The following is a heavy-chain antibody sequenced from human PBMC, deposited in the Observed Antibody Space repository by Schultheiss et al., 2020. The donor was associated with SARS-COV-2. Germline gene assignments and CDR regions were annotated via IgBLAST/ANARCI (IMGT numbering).Heavy chain of an antibody. J-gene: IGHJ3*02. CDR1: GYTFTSYG. CDR3: ARDRWGSSGSLDAFDI. D-gene: IGHD1-26*01. V-gene: IGHV1-18*04. Sequence: ASVKVSCKASGYTFTSYGIIWVRQAPGQGLEWMGWISGYSGNTTYAQKLQGRVIMTTDTSTSTAYMELRSLRSDDTAVYYCARDRWGSSGSLDAFDIWGQGTMVTVSS. CDR2: ISGYSGNT.